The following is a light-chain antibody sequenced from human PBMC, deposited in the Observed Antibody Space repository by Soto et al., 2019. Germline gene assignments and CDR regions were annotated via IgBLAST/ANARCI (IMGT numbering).Light chain of an antibody. J-gene: IGKJ1*01. CDR2: AAS. CDR3: QQSYSTPHT. V-gene: IGKV1-39*01. Sequence: DIQMAKSPSCRSTTVGDRVTITCRASQSISSYLNWYQQKPGKAPKLLIYAASSLQSGVPSRFSGSGSGTDFTLTISSLQPEDFATYYCQQSYSTPHTFGQGTKVDIK. CDR1: QSISSY.